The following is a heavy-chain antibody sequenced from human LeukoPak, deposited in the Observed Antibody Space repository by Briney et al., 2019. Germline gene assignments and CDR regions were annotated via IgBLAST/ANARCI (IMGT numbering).Heavy chain of an antibody. Sequence: ASVKVSCRASGHTFIDYYLNWVRPAPGQGLAWMGWINPKSGGTNYAQKFQGRVTLTRDTSISTAYMEPKSLRSDDTAIYYCARGGSSDYYFDYSTLDIWGQGTPVTVSS. J-gene: IGHJ6*02. CDR3: ARGGSSDYYFDYSTLDI. CDR2: INPKSGGT. V-gene: IGHV1-2*02. D-gene: IGHD3-9*01. CDR1: GHTFIDYY.